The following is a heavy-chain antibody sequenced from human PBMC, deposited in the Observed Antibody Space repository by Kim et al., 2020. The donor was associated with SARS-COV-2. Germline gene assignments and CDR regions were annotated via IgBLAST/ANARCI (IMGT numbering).Heavy chain of an antibody. D-gene: IGHD3-10*02. CDR2: IDPSDSYT. Sequence: GESLKISCQGSGSTFITYWISWVRQMPGKGLEWMGRIDPSDSYTNYSPSFQGHVTMSADKSISTAYLQWSSLKASDTAMYYCARLTMSGFTTNAFEIWGQGTMVSVSS. V-gene: IGHV5-10-1*01. J-gene: IGHJ3*02. CDR1: GSTFITYW. CDR3: ARLTMSGFTTNAFEI.